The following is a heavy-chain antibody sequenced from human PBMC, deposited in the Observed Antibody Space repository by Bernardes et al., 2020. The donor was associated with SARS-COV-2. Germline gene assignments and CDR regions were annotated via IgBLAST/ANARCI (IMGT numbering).Heavy chain of an antibody. Sequence: GGSLRLPCAASGFTFSSYAMSWVRQAPGMGLEWVATTGGAGGSAHYADFVKGRFAISRDNSRNTLFLQMNSLRAEDTAIYYCAKDRDIILMGHGMDVWGQGTTVTVSS. CDR1: GFTFSSYA. J-gene: IGHJ6*02. CDR3: AKDRDIILMGHGMDV. D-gene: IGHD5-12*01. CDR2: TGGAGGSA. V-gene: IGHV3-23*01.